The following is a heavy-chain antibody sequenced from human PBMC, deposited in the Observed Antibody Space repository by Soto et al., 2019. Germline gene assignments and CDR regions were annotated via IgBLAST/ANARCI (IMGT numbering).Heavy chain of an antibody. Sequence: GASVKVSCKASGYTFTSYAMRWVRQAPGQRLEWMGWINAGNGNTKYSQKFQGRVTITRDTSASTAYMELSSLRSEDTAVYYCARDPPYGDFSYFDYWGQGTLVTVSS. D-gene: IGHD4-17*01. J-gene: IGHJ4*02. CDR3: ARDPPYGDFSYFDY. V-gene: IGHV1-3*01. CDR2: INAGNGNT. CDR1: GYTFTSYA.